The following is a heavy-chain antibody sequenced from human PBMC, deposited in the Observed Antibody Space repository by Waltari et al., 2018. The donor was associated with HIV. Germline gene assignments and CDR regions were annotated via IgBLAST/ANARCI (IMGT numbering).Heavy chain of an antibody. CDR2: VGGEDGGT. CDR1: GYTPPPLS. D-gene: IGHD6-13*01. CDR3: ASPAPVGALEI. Sequence: QVHLVQSGAEMMKPGASVKVSCKVSGYTPPPLSIHWVRQTPGKGLEWMGVVGGEDGGTGYLQKWQGRVTMTRDSSTDTFYMQLSSLISDDTAVYFCASPAPVGALEIWGQGTMVIVSS. V-gene: IGHV1-24*01. J-gene: IGHJ3*02.